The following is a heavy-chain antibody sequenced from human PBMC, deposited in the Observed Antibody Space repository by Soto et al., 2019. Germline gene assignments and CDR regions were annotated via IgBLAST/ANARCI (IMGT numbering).Heavy chain of an antibody. CDR3: ARGPGGLMSWALDY. D-gene: IGHD2-15*01. V-gene: IGHV3-33*01. Sequence: GGSLRLSCAASGLNFRSYGMHWVRQAPGKGLEWVAVIWRDGSNENYADSVKGRFTISRDNSKNMLYLQMNSLRVEDTAVYYCARGPGGLMSWALDYWGPGTLVTVSS. CDR1: GLNFRSYG. J-gene: IGHJ4*02. CDR2: IWRDGSNE.